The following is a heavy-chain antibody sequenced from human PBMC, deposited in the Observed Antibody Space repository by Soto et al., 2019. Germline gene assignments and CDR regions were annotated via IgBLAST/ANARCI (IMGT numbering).Heavy chain of an antibody. CDR2: IYYSGNT. J-gene: IGHJ5*02. CDR3: ARVYGSGSLTNWFDP. D-gene: IGHD3-10*01. V-gene: IGHV4-59*01. CDR1: GGSIRSSL. Sequence: SETLSLTCTVSGGSIRSSLWSWIRQPPGKGLEWIGYIYYSGNTNYNPSLKSRVTISVDTSKNQFSLKLTSVTAADTAVYYCARVYGSGSLTNWFDPWGQGTLVTVSS.